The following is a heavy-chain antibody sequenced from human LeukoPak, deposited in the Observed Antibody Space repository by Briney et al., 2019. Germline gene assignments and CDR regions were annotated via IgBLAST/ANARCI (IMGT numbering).Heavy chain of an antibody. CDR2: ISSSGSTI. CDR1: GFTFSSYE. Sequence: AGGSLRLSCAASGFTFSSYEMNWVRQAPGKGPEWVSHISSSGSTIYYADSVKGRFTISRDNPKNSLYLQMNSLRDEDTAVYYCARGGGMGTTSGDYWGQGTLVTVSS. V-gene: IGHV3-48*03. J-gene: IGHJ4*01. CDR3: ARGGGMGTTSGDY. D-gene: IGHD1-26*01.